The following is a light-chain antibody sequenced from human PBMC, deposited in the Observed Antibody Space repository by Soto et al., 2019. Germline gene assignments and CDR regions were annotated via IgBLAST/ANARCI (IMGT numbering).Light chain of an antibody. V-gene: IGKV3-11*01. Sequence: EIVLTQSPATLSLSPGERATLSCRASQSVSSYLAWYQQKPGQAPRLLIYDASNRATGIPARFSGSGSGTDFTLTISSLEPEDFAIYYCQQRRTGSGTFGQGTKVEIK. CDR3: QQRRTGSGT. J-gene: IGKJ1*01. CDR1: QSVSSY. CDR2: DAS.